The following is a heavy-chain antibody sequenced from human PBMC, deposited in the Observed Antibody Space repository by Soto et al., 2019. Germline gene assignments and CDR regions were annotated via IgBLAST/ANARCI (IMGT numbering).Heavy chain of an antibody. J-gene: IGHJ6*02. V-gene: IGHV4-31*03. CDR1: GGSISSGGYY. CDR2: IYYSGST. D-gene: IGHD3-3*01. Sequence: SETLSLTCTASGGSISSGGYYWSWIRQHPGKGLEWIGYIYYSGSTYYNPSLKSRVTISVDTSKNQFSLKLSSVTAADTAVYYCARDPKPQNYDFWSGSPPYGMDVWGQGTTATVSS. CDR3: ARDPKPQNYDFWSGSPPYGMDV.